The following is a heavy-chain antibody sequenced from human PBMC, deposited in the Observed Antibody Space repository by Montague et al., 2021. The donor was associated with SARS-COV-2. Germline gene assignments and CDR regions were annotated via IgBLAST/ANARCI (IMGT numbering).Heavy chain of an antibody. CDR1: GGSINSYY. D-gene: IGHD6-19*01. CDR3: AGRPTPSYSSGWYLYYYAMCV. CDR2: VYFSRST. V-gene: IGHV4-59*01. Sequence: SETLSLTCAVYGGSINSYYWRWIRQPPGTALDWIGYVYFSRSTFYNPSLKSRVTISIDTSKNQFSLKLNSVTAADTAVYYCAGRPTPSYSSGWYLYYYAMCVWGQGTTVTVAS. J-gene: IGHJ6*01.